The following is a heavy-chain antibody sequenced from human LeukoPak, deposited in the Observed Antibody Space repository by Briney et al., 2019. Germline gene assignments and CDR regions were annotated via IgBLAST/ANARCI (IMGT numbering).Heavy chain of an antibody. J-gene: IGHJ4*02. D-gene: IGHD3-10*01. Sequence: ASVKVSCKASGYTFTSYGISWGRQAPGQGLEWMGWISAYNGNTNYAQKLQGRVTMTTDTSTSTAYMELRSLRSDDTAVYYCARLVGYGSGSYYSSRIRNYFDYWGQGTLVTVSS. CDR2: ISAYNGNT. CDR1: GYTFTSYG. V-gene: IGHV1-18*01. CDR3: ARLVGYGSGSYYSSRIRNYFDY.